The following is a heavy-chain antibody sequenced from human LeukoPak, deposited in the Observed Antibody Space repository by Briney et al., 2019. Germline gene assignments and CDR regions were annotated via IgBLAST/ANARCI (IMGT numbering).Heavy chain of an antibody. V-gene: IGHV3-53*01. CDR3: ATDAYSASPQNAY. J-gene: IGHJ4*02. CDR2: IYSDGTT. Sequence: PGGSLRLSCAASGFTVSNNYMTWFRQAPGMGLEWVSFIYSDGTTYYADSVKGRFTVSRDNSKNTLYLQMNSLRAEDTAVYYCATDAYSASPQNAYWGQGTLVTVSS. CDR1: GFTVSNNY. D-gene: IGHD1-26*01.